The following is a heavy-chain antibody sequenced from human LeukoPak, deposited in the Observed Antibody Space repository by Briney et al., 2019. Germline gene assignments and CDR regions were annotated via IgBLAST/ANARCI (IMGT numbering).Heavy chain of an antibody. CDR3: AIGPGGVFHY. V-gene: IGHV3-23*01. CDR2: ISGSGGST. CDR1: GLTFSSYG. D-gene: IGHD4-23*01. J-gene: IGHJ4*02. Sequence: GGSLRLSCAASGLTFSSYGMSWVRQAPGKGLEWVSAISGSGGSTHYADSVKGRFTISRDNSKNTLYLQMNSLRAEDTALYYCAIGPGGVFHYWGQGTLVTVSS.